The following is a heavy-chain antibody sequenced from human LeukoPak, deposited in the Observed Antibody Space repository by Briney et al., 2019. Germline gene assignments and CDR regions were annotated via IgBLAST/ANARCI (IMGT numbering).Heavy chain of an antibody. J-gene: IGHJ4*02. Sequence: ASVKVSCTASGYPFISYPITWVRQVPGQGLEWMGWISNYNGNTKSARKFQGRVTMTTDTSTNTAYMELRSLTSDDTAMYYCARVRDSGHDENDYWGQGTLVTVSS. V-gene: IGHV1-18*04. CDR2: ISNYNGNT. D-gene: IGHD5-12*01. CDR1: GYPFISYP. CDR3: ARVRDSGHDENDY.